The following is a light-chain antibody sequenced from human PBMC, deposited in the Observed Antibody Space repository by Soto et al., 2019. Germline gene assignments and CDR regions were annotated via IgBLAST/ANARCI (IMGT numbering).Light chain of an antibody. CDR1: QSVSSN. CDR2: GAS. Sequence: EIVMTQSPATLSVSPGERATLSCRASQSVSSNLAWYQHKPGQAPRLLIYGASTRATGVPARFSGSGSGTEFTLTISSLQSEDFAFYYCQQYNNWPRAFGQGTKVEI. V-gene: IGKV3-15*01. CDR3: QQYNNWPRA. J-gene: IGKJ1*01.